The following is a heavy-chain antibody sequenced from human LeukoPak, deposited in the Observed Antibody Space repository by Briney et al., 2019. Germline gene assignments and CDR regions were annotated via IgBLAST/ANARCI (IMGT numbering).Heavy chain of an antibody. V-gene: IGHV4-30-2*01. Sequence: PLETLSLTCTVSGGSIRSGGYYWSWVRQPPGKGLEWIGYIYHSGSTYYYPSLKSRVTISVDRSKNQFSLKLSSVTAADTAVYYCARGIVGATTGVDYWGQGTLVTVSS. CDR1: GGSIRSGGYY. CDR2: IYHSGST. CDR3: ARGIVGATTGVDY. J-gene: IGHJ4*02. D-gene: IGHD1-26*01.